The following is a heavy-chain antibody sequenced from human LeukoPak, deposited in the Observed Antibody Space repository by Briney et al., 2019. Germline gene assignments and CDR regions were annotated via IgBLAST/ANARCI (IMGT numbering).Heavy chain of an antibody. CDR3: ASSGTAMVPETYWYFDL. CDR1: GGSISSSSYY. J-gene: IGHJ2*01. D-gene: IGHD5-18*01. Sequence: KPSETPSLTRTVSGGSISSSSYYWGGDPQPPGEGAGGVGRNYYSGSTYYNPSLKSRVTISVDTSKNQFSLKLSSVTAADTAVYYCASSGTAMVPETYWYFDLWGRGTLVTVSS. CDR2: NYYSGST. V-gene: IGHV4-39*01.